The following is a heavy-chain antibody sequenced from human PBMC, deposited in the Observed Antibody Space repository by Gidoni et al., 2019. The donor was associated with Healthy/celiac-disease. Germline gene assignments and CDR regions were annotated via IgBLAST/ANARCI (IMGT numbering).Heavy chain of an antibody. D-gene: IGHD3-10*01. Sequence: EVQLVQSGAEVKKPAESLKISRKVSGYSFTSYWLGWLRQIPWKGLEWMGIIYPGDADTRYSPSFQGQVTISADKSSSTAYLQWSSLKASDTAMYYCARQGDQGPPNYYYYMDVWGKGTTVTVSS. CDR1: GYSFTSYW. V-gene: IGHV5-51*01. J-gene: IGHJ6*03. CDR2: IYPGDADT. CDR3: ARQGDQGPPNYYYYMDV.